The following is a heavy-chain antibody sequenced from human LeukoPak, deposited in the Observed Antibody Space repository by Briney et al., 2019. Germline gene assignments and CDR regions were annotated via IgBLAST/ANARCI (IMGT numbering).Heavy chain of an antibody. Sequence: GGSLRLSCAASGFTFSSYSMAWVRLAPGKGLEWVSVIRGGADDTSYADSVKGRFTISRDNAKNALYLQMNSLRAEDTAIYYCARVMMGATVTTFHYYCMDVWGVGTTVTVSS. J-gene: IGHJ6*03. V-gene: IGHV3-23*01. D-gene: IGHD4-11*01. CDR3: ARVMMGATVTTFHYYCMDV. CDR2: IRGGADDT. CDR1: GFTFSSYS.